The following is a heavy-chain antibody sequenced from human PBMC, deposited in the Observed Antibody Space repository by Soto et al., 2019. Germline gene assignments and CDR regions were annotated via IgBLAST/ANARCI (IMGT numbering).Heavy chain of an antibody. Sequence: QVQLVQYGAEVKKPGSSVKVSCKASGGTFSSYAISWVRQAPGQGLEWMGGIIPIFGTANYAQKFQGRVTITADESTSTAYMELSSLRSEDTAVYYCASGDCSGGSCYSWYFDLWGRGTLVTVSS. V-gene: IGHV1-69*01. CDR3: ASGDCSGGSCYSWYFDL. D-gene: IGHD2-15*01. J-gene: IGHJ2*01. CDR1: GGTFSSYA. CDR2: IIPIFGTA.